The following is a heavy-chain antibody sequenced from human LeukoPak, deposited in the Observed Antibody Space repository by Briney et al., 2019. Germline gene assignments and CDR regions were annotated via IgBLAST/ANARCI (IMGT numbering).Heavy chain of an antibody. CDR1: GFTFSSYW. D-gene: IGHD6-25*01. Sequence: GGFLRLSCAASGFTFSSYWMNWVRQAPGKGLEWVANIKQDGSEKYYVDSVQGRFTISRDNAKNSLYLQMNSLRADDTAVYYCARFAAGGSYYYYMDVWGKGTTVTVSS. CDR2: IKQDGSEK. CDR3: ARFAAGGSYYYYMDV. V-gene: IGHV3-7*01. J-gene: IGHJ6*03.